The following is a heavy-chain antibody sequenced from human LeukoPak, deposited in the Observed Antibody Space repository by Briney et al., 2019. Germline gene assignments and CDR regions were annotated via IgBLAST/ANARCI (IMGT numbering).Heavy chain of an antibody. CDR2: IYYSGST. V-gene: IGHV4-39*07. D-gene: IGHD3-22*01. CDR1: GGSISSSSYY. J-gene: IGHJ4*02. Sequence: PSETLSLTCTVSGGSISSSSYYWGWIRQPPGKGLEWIGSIYYSGSTYYNSSLKSRVTISVDTSKNQFSLKLSSVTAADTAVYYCARARAPEYYYDSSGYFPVYFDYWGQGTLVTVSS. CDR3: ARARAPEYYYDSSGYFPVYFDY.